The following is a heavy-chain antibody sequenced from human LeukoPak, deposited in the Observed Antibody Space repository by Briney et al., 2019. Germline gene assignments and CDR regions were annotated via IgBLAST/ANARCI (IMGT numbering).Heavy chain of an antibody. D-gene: IGHD6-13*01. V-gene: IGHV4-39*01. Sequence: PSETLSLTCTVSGGSISSGDYYWAWIRQPPGRGLEWIGSIYYSGSTYYNASLKSRVTISADTSKNQFSLKLSSVTAADTAVYYCARPLSGSSSWHGDAFDIWGQGTMVTVSS. CDR1: GGSISSGDYY. CDR3: ARPLSGSSSWHGDAFDI. J-gene: IGHJ3*02. CDR2: IYYSGST.